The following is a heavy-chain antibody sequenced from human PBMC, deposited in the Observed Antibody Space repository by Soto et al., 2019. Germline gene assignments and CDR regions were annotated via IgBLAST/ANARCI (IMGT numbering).Heavy chain of an antibody. CDR3: AKGIAYVH. J-gene: IGHJ4*02. D-gene: IGHD3-16*01. Sequence: GGSLRLSCAASGFTFSSYAMRWVRQAPGKGLEWVAVISYNGSNKYYADSVKGRFTISRDNSKNTLYLQMNSLRAEDTAVYYCAKGIAYVHWGQGTLVTVYS. CDR2: ISYNGSNK. CDR1: GFTFSSYA. V-gene: IGHV3-30*18.